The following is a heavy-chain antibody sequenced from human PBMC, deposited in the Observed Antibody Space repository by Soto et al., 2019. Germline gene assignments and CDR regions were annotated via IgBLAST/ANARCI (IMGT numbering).Heavy chain of an antibody. V-gene: IGHV4-59*11. D-gene: IGHD1-26*01. Sequence: SETLSLTCTVSGGSISSHYWSWVRQAPGKGLEWIGHIYYRGSTNYNPSLRSRSTISVDASKSQLSLKLNSVTTADTAVYYCARDGREASGMDVWGQGTKVTVSS. CDR2: IYYRGST. CDR3: ARDGREASGMDV. CDR1: GGSISSHY. J-gene: IGHJ6*02.